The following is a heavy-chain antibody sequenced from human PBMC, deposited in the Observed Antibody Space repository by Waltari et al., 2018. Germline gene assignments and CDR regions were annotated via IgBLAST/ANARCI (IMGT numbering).Heavy chain of an antibody. CDR1: GFSLNGYE. Sequence: EVELVESGGAMVQPGGSLRVSCVASGFSLNGYEMNWVRQAPGKGPEWISYSSGGGGAIYYADSVKGRFTISRDNSKNSLYLQMDSLRVEDTAVYYCARNLGARYYYYGMDVWGLGTTVTVSS. V-gene: IGHV3-48*03. J-gene: IGHJ6*02. CDR3: ARNLGARYYYYGMDV. D-gene: IGHD1-26*01. CDR2: SSGGGGAI.